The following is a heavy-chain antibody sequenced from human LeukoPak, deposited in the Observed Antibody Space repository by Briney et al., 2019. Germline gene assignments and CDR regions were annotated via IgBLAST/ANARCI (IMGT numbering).Heavy chain of an antibody. V-gene: IGHV1-24*01. CDR2: FDPEDGET. Sequence: ASVKVSCEVSGYTLTELSTHWVRQAPGQGLEWMGGFDPEDGETVYAQKFQGRVTMTRDTSTNTVYMDLSSLRSEDTAVYYCARASSDFGELFPWGQGTLVTVSS. D-gene: IGHD3-10*01. J-gene: IGHJ5*02. CDR3: ARASSDFGELFP. CDR1: GYTLTELS.